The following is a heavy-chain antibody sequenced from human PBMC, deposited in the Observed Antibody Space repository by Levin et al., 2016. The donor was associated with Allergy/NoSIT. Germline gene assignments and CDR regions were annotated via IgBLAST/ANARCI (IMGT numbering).Heavy chain of an antibody. CDR2: IYPGDSDT. V-gene: IGHV5-51*01. J-gene: IGHJ6*02. Sequence: GESLKISCKGSGYSFTSYWISWVRQMPGKGLEWMGIIYPGDSDTRYSPSFQGQVTISADKSISTAYLQWSSLKASDTAMYYCARHPDYYGSGKYGMDVWGQGTTVTVSS. CDR1: GYSFTSYW. D-gene: IGHD3-10*01. CDR3: ARHPDYYGSGKYGMDV.